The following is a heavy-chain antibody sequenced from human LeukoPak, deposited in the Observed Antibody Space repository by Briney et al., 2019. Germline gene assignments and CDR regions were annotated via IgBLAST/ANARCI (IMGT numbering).Heavy chain of an antibody. CDR2: IYPGDSDT. D-gene: IGHD6-6*01. Sequence: GESLKISCKGSGYSFTSHWIGWVRQMPGKGLEWMGIIYPGDSDTRYSPSFQGQVTISADKSISTAYLQWSSLKASDTAMYYCASSSTSSYFFHYMDVWGKGTTVTVSS. CDR3: ASSSTSSYFFHYMDV. V-gene: IGHV5-51*01. CDR1: GYSFTSHW. J-gene: IGHJ6*03.